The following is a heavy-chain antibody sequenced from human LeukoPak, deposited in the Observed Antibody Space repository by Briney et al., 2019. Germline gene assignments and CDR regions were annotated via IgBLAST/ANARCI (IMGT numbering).Heavy chain of an antibody. D-gene: IGHD3-10*01. CDR3: ARGRYGSGSWYFDY. V-gene: IGHV3-20*01. CDR1: GFTFSSYA. CDR2: INWNGGST. Sequence: GGSLRLSCAVSGFTFSSYAMIWVRQAPGKGREWVSGINWNGGSTGYADSVKGRFTISRDDAKNSLYLQMNSLRAEDTALYHCARGRYGSGSWYFDYWGQGTLVTVSS. J-gene: IGHJ4*02.